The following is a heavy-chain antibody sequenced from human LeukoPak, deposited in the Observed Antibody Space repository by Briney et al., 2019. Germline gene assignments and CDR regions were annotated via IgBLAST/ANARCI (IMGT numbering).Heavy chain of an antibody. CDR1: GGSLSSSSYY. CDR2: IYYSGST. Sequence: PSETLSLTCTVSGGSLSSSSYYWGWIRQPPGKGLEWIGSIYYSGSTYYNPSLKSRVTISVDTSKNQFSLKLSSVTAADTPVYYCASIAGRDLLQFDYWGQGTLVTVSS. D-gene: IGHD2-15*01. CDR3: ASIAGRDLLQFDY. J-gene: IGHJ4*02. V-gene: IGHV4-39*01.